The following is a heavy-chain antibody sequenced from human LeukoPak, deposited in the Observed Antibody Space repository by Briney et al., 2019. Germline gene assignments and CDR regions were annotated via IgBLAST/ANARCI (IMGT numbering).Heavy chain of an antibody. CDR2: INPNSDGT. J-gene: IGHJ4*02. V-gene: IGHV1-2*02. CDR3: AGGPGVYCSGGSCWVY. Sequence: ASVKVSCKASGYTLTGYYMHWVRQAPGQGLEWMGWINPNSDGTNYAQKFQGRVTMTRDTSTSTAYMELSRLRSDDTAVYYCAGGPGVYCSGGSCWVYWGQGTLVTVSS. D-gene: IGHD2-15*01. CDR1: GYTLTGYY.